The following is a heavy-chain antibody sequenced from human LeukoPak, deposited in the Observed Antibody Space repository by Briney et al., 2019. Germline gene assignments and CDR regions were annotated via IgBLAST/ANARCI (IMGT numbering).Heavy chain of an antibody. J-gene: IGHJ4*02. CDR1: GGSFSGYY. Sequence: KPSETLSLTCAVYGGSFSGYYWSWIRQPPGKGLEWIGEINHSGSTNYNPSLKSRVTISVDTSKNQFSLKLSSVTAADTAVYYCARLSTSHSVDTAEKYYFDYWGQGTLVTVSS. CDR3: ARLSTSHSVDTAEKYYFDY. V-gene: IGHV4-34*01. CDR2: INHSGST. D-gene: IGHD5-18*01.